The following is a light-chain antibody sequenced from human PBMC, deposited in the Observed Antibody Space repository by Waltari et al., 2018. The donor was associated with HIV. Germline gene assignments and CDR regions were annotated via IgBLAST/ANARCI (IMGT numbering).Light chain of an antibody. CDR3: SAWDSSLNVWM. Sequence: QAGLTQPPSVSKALRQTATLTCTGNSNNVGFQGAAWLKQPQGTPPRPLAYRNNNRPSGISERFSASRSGNTASLTITGLQPEDEADYYCSAWDSSLNVWMFGGGTKVTVL. J-gene: IGLJ3*02. CDR2: RNN. CDR1: SNNVGFQG. V-gene: IGLV10-54*04.